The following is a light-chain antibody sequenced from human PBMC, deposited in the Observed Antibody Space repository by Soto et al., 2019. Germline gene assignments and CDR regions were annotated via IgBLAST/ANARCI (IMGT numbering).Light chain of an antibody. CDR2: GAS. CDR1: QSVLSSY. CDR3: QQYGTSPRT. Sequence: DIVLTQSPGTLSLSPGDRATLSCRASQSVLSSYFAWYQQRPGQAPRLLIFGASSRAAGIPDRFSGSGSGTDFTLIINRLEPEDFAVYYCQQYGTSPRTFGQGTK. J-gene: IGKJ1*01. V-gene: IGKV3-20*01.